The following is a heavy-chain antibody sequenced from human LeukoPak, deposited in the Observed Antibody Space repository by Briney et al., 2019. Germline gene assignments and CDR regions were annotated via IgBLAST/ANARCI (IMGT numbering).Heavy chain of an antibody. CDR1: GYTFTSYG. CDR2: ISAYNGNT. CDR3: ARSGRRITMVRGVITTREFDY. V-gene: IGHV1-18*01. D-gene: IGHD3-10*01. J-gene: IGHJ4*02. Sequence: GASVKVSCKASGYTFTSYGISWVRQAPGQGLEWMGWISAYNGNTNYAQKLQGRVTMTTDTSTSTAYMELRSLRSDDTAVYYCARSGRRITMVRGVITTREFDYWGQGTLVTVSS.